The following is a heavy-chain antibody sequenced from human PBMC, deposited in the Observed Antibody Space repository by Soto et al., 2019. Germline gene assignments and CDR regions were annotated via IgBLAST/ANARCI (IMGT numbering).Heavy chain of an antibody. CDR1: GGPFSSYF. V-gene: IGHV4-59*01. CDR3: ASLVRTGWKIFDH. D-gene: IGHD6-19*01. J-gene: IGHJ4*02. Sequence: QVQLQESGPGLVKPSETLSLTCTVSGGPFSSYFWSWIRQPPGKGLEWIGYIYYSGSTTYNPSLESRVTISVDTSKNQFSLHLTSVTAADTAVYYCASLVRTGWKIFDHWGQGALVAVSS. CDR2: IYYSGST.